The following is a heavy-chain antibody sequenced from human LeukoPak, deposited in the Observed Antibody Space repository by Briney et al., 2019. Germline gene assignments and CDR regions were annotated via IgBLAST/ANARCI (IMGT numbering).Heavy chain of an antibody. D-gene: IGHD3-9*01. CDR3: ATHGYSELRYFDWSTNE. Sequence: GRSLRLSCAASGFTFDDYGMHWVRQAPGKGLEWVSGISWNSGFIGYADSVKGRFTISRDDAKNSLYLQMDSLRAEDTAVYYCATHGYSELRYFDWSTNEWGQGTLVTVSS. CDR1: GFTFDDYG. J-gene: IGHJ4*02. CDR2: ISWNSGFI. V-gene: IGHV3-9*01.